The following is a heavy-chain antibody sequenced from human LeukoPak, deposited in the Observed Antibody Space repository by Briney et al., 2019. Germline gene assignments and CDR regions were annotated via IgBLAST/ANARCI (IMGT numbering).Heavy chain of an antibody. V-gene: IGHV3-30*18. J-gene: IGHJ4*02. CDR1: GFTFSSYG. Sequence: GGSLRLSGAASGFTFSSYGMHWVRQAPGKGLEWVAVISHDGSNKYYADSVKGRFTISRDNSKNTLYLQMNSLRAEDTAVYYCANENYYGSGSYPDYWGQGTLVTVSS. CDR3: ANENYYGSGSYPDY. CDR2: ISHDGSNK. D-gene: IGHD3-10*01.